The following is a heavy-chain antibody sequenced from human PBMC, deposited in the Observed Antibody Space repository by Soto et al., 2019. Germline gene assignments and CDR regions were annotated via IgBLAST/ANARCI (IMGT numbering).Heavy chain of an antibody. CDR1: GYTFTSYG. CDR2: ISAYNGNT. CDR3: ARDRGVAATTPQRPEDV. Sequence: QVQLVQSGAEVKKPGASVKVSCKASGYTFTSYGISWVRQAPGQGLEWMGWISAYNGNTNYAQKLQGRVTMTTDTATSTAYIELRSLRSDDTAVYYCARDRGVAATTPQRPEDVWGQGTTVTVSS. V-gene: IGHV1-18*04. D-gene: IGHD2-15*01. J-gene: IGHJ6*02.